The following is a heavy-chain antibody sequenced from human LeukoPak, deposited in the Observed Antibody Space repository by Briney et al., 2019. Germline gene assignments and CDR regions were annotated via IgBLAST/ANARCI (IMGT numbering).Heavy chain of an antibody. CDR2: IYNDGRT. D-gene: IGHD2-21*02. V-gene: IGHV3-53*01. Sequence: GGSLRLSCAASGFTVRSFYMSRVRQAPGKGLEWVSVIYNDGRTFYADSVKGRFTISRDDSKNTLSLQMNSLRADDTAVYYCARGTGEVTAGYYWGQGTLVTVSS. J-gene: IGHJ4*02. CDR1: GFTVRSFY. CDR3: ARGTGEVTAGYY.